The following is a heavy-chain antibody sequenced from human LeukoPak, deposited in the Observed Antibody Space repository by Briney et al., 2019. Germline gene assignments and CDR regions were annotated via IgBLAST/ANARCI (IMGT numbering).Heavy chain of an antibody. Sequence: GGSLRLSCAASGFTFSSYSINWVRQAPGKGLEWVSSISSSSSYIYYADSVKGRFTISRDNAKNSLHLQMNSLRAEDTAVYYCARDGGAWEFDYWGQGTLVTVSS. D-gene: IGHD1-26*01. CDR2: ISSSSSYI. CDR1: GFTFSSYS. CDR3: ARDGGAWEFDY. J-gene: IGHJ4*02. V-gene: IGHV3-21*01.